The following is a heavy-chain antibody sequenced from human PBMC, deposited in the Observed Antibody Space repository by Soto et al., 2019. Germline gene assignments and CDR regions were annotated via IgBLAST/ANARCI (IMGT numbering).Heavy chain of an antibody. CDR1: GDTFTTYD. D-gene: IGHD3-22*01. V-gene: IGHV1-8*01. CDR2: INPNSGNI. CDR3: ARDGVPTYYYDSSGYYYLDY. Sequence: ASVKVSCKASGDTFTTYDINWVRQATGHGLEWMGWINPNSGNIGYAQRFQGRVTITADESTSTAYMELSSLRSEDTAVYYCARDGVPTYYYDSSGYYYLDYWGQGTLVTVSS. J-gene: IGHJ4*02.